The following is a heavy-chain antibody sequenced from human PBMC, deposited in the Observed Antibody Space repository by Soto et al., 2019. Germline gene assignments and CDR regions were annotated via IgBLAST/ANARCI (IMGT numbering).Heavy chain of an antibody. CDR1: GGSISSSSYY. CDR3: ARHTPAISVSDH. V-gene: IGHV4-39*01. J-gene: IGHJ4*02. CDR2: VYYSAST. Sequence: QLQLQESGPGLVKPSETLSTSCTVSGGSISSSSYYWGWIRQPPGKGLEWIGSVYYSASTYYNPSLKSRVTISVDTSKTQFSLKLSSVTAADTAVYYCARHTPAISVSDHWGQGTLVTVSS. D-gene: IGHD2-15*01.